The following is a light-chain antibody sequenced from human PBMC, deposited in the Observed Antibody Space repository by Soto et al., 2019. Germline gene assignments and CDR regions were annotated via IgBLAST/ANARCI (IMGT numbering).Light chain of an antibody. V-gene: IGKV3-20*01. CDR3: QHHGRSPT. Sequence: EIVLTQSPDTLSLSPGERATLSCRASQSLSGNYVAWYQQKPGQAPRLLIYGASNRATGTPDRFAGSGSGTDFSLPVSRLEPEDFPVYFCQHHGRSPTFGHWTKVEIK. J-gene: IGKJ1*01. CDR1: QSLSGNY. CDR2: GAS.